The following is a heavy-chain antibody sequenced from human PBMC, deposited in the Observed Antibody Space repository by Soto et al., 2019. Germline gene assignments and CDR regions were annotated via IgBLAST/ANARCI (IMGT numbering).Heavy chain of an antibody. V-gene: IGHV1-2*02. Sequence: ASVKVSCKASGYTFTGYYMHWVRQAPGQGLEWMGWINPNSDGTNYAQKLQGRVTMTRDTPISTAYMELSRLRTDDSAVYYCARGWELIHFYFDSWGQGTLVTVSS. J-gene: IGHJ4*02. CDR1: GYTFTGYY. CDR3: ARGWELIHFYFDS. CDR2: INPNSDGT. D-gene: IGHD1-26*01.